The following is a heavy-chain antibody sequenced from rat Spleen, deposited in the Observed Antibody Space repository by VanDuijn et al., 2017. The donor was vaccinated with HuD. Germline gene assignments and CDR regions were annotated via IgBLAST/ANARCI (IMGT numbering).Heavy chain of an antibody. CDR1: GFSLTNYS. J-gene: IGHJ2*01. V-gene: IGHV2-6*01. Sequence: QVQLMESGPGLVQPSETLSLTCTVSGFSLTNYSVHWVRQSPGKGLEWIAAISSGGSTYYNSALKSRLSISRDTSKSQVFLKVNSLQTEDTAIYFCARGHNYFDYWGQGIMVTVSS. CDR2: ISSGGST. CDR3: ARGHNYFDY.